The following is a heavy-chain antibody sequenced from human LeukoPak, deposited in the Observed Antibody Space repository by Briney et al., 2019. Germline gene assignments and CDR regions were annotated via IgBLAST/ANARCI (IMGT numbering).Heavy chain of an antibody. CDR3: ARRLGYCSGGSCYGTGSWFDP. D-gene: IGHD2-15*01. Sequence: SETLSLTCTVSGVSISSSSYYWGWIRQPPGKGLEWIGSIYYSGSTYYNPSLKSRVTISVDTSKNQFSLKLSSVTAADTAVYYCARRLGYCSGGSCYGTGSWFDPWGQGTLVTVSS. J-gene: IGHJ5*02. CDR2: IYYSGST. CDR1: GVSISSSSYY. V-gene: IGHV4-39*01.